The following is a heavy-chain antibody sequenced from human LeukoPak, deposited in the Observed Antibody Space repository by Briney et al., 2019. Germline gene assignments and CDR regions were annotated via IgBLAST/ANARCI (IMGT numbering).Heavy chain of an antibody. Sequence: SETLSLTCAVYGGSISGYYWSWIRQPPGKGLEWIGEINHSGSTNYNPSLKSRVIISINTSKNQFSLKLSSVTAADTAAYYCARVGWYWYIDLWGRGTLVTVSS. D-gene: IGHD2-15*01. J-gene: IGHJ2*01. V-gene: IGHV4-34*01. CDR1: GGSISGYY. CDR3: ARVGWYWYIDL. CDR2: INHSGST.